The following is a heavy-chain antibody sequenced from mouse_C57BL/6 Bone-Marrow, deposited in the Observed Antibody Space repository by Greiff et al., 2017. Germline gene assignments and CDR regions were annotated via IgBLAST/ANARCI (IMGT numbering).Heavy chain of an antibody. D-gene: IGHD2-1*01. CDR2: IYPGGGYT. J-gene: IGHJ2*01. CDR1: GYTFTNYW. Sequence: VQLQQSGAELVRPGTSVKMSCTASGYTFTNYWIGWAKQRPGHGLEWIGDIYPGGGYTNYNEKFKGKATLTADKSSSTAYMQFSSLTSEDAAIYYCARTLYGNYGFFFVYWGQGTTLTVSA. CDR3: ARTLYGNYGFFFVY. V-gene: IGHV1-63*01.